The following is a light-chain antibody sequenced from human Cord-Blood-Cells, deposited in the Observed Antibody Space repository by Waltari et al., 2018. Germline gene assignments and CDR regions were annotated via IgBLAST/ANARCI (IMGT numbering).Light chain of an antibody. J-gene: IGLJ3*02. Sequence: QPASVSGSPGQSITISCTGTSSDVGGHNYVSWYQQHPGKAPKLMIYEVSNRPSGVSNRFSGSKSGNTASLTISGLQAEDEADYYCSSYTSSSTWVFGGGTKLTVL. CDR2: EVS. V-gene: IGLV2-14*01. CDR1: SSDVGGHNY. CDR3: SSYTSSSTWV.